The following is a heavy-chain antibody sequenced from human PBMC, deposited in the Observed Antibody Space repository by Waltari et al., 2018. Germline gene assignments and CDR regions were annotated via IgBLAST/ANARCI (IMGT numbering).Heavy chain of an antibody. V-gene: IGHV3-23*01. J-gene: IGHJ3*01. D-gene: IGHD4-17*01. CDR3: AKDPNGDYIGAFDF. CDR1: GFTFSSYA. Sequence: EVQMLASGGGLVQPGGSLRLSCAASGFTFSSYAMIWVRQAPGKGLEWVSAITSGGSTYSADSVKGRFTISRDKNTLYLQMNSLRAEDTAVYYCAKDPNGDYIGAFDFWGQGTVVTVSS. CDR2: ITSGGST.